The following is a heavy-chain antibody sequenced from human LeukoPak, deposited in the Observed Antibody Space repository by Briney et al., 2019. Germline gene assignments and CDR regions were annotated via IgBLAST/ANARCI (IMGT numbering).Heavy chain of an antibody. CDR1: GFTFSSYG. J-gene: IGHJ4*02. CDR2: ISYDGSNK. V-gene: IGHV3-30*18. Sequence: HPGRSLRLSCAASGFTFSSYGMHWVRQAPGKGLEWVAVISYDGSNKYYADSVKGRFTISRDNSKNTLYLQMNSLRAEDTAVYYCAKGRNPYDSSGYYDLWGQGTLVTVSS. CDR3: AKGRNPYDSSGYYDL. D-gene: IGHD3-22*01.